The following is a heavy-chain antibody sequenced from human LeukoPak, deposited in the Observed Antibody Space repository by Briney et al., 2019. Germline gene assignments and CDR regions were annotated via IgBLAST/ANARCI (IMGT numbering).Heavy chain of an antibody. CDR1: GYSFDNYW. D-gene: IGHD2-2*01. J-gene: IGHJ4*02. Sequence: GESLKISCQGSGYSFDNYWIAWVRQMPGKGLELMGVIYPADSDTKYSPSLQGQVTISADKSITTSYMQWSSLKASHTAIYYCARHTSALSHAFWGQGTLVTVSS. CDR3: ARHTSALSHAF. CDR2: IYPADSDT. V-gene: IGHV5-51*01.